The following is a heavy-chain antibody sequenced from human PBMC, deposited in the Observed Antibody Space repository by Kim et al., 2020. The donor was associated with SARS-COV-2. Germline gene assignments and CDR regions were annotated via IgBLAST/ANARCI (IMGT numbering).Heavy chain of an antibody. CDR3: AVTGIQLWQNYYGMDV. J-gene: IGHJ6*02. Sequence: GESLKISCKGSGYSFTSYWISWVRQMPGKGLEWMGRIDPSDSYTNYSPSFQGHVTISADKSISTAYLQWSSLKASDTAMYYCAVTGIQLWQNYYGMDVWGQGTTVTVSS. D-gene: IGHD5-18*01. CDR1: GYSFTSYW. CDR2: IDPSDSYT. V-gene: IGHV5-10-1*01.